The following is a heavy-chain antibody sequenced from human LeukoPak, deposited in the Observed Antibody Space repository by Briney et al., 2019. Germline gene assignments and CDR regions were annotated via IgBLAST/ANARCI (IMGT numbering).Heavy chain of an antibody. CDR1: GFTVSSNY. CDR2: IYSGSST. V-gene: IGHV3-53*01. D-gene: IGHD6-25*01. CDR3: ARGGYYYFDY. J-gene: IGHJ4*02. Sequence: GGSLRLSCAASGFTVSSNYMTWVRQAPGKGLEWVSVIYSGSSTYYADSVKGRFIISRDNSKNTLYLQMNSLRAEDTAVYYCARGGYYYFDYWGQGTLVTVSS.